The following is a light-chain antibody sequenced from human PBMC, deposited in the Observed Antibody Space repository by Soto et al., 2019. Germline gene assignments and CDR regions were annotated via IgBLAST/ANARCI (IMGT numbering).Light chain of an antibody. CDR2: AAS. V-gene: IGKV1-39*01. CDR3: QQTDSTPCT. CDR1: HSISSY. Sequence: IQMSQSPSTVSASVGDRVSITCRSSHSISSYLNWYQQKPGKAPKLLIYAASSLQSGVPSRFSGSGSGTDFTLTISSLQPEDFATYYCQQTDSTPCTFGERTMVDVK. J-gene: IGKJ1*01.